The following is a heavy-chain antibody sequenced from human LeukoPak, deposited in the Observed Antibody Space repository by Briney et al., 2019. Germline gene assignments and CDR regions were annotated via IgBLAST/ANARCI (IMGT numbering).Heavy chain of an antibody. V-gene: IGHV1-8*02. CDR3: ARWGSGWYSIDY. CDR2: MNPNSGNT. Sequence: ASVKVSCKAPGGTFSSYAISWVRQATGQGLEWMGWMNPNSGNTGYAQKFQGRVTMTRNTSISTAYMELSSLRSEDTAVYYCARWGSGWYSIDYWGQGTLVTVSS. CDR1: GGTFSSYA. D-gene: IGHD6-19*01. J-gene: IGHJ4*02.